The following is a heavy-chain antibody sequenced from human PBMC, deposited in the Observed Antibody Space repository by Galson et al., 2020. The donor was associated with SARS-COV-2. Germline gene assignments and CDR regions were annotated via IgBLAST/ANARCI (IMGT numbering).Heavy chain of an antibody. CDR3: AKDIGYSTGGISY. V-gene: IGHV3-9*01. D-gene: IGHD6-13*01. CDR1: GFTFDDYA. CDR2: ISWNSGSI. Sequence: GGSLRLSCAASGFTFDDYAMHWVRQAPGKGLEWVSGISWNSGSIGYADSVKGRFTISRDNAKNSLYLQMNSLRAEDTALYYCAKDIGYSTGGISYWGQGTLVTVS. J-gene: IGHJ4*02.